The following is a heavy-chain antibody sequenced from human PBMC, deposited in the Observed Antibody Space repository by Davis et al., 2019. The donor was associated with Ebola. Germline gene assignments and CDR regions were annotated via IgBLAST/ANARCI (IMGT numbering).Heavy chain of an antibody. CDR2: ISGSGGST. J-gene: IGHJ4*02. V-gene: IGHV3-23*01. CDR3: AGVAAGGGGFDY. CDR1: GFTFSSYA. Sequence: PGGSLRLSCAASGFTFSSYAMSWVRQAPGKGLEWVSAISGSGGSTYYADSVKGRFTISRDNAKNSLYLQMNSLRAEDTAVYYCAGVAAGGGGFDYWGQGTLVTVSS. D-gene: IGHD2-15*01.